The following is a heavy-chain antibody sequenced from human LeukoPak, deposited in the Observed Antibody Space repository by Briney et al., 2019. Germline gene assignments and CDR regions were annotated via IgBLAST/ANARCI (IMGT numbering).Heavy chain of an antibody. Sequence: SETLSLTCTVSGGSISSSSYYWGWIRQPPGKGLEWIGSIYYSGSTYYNPSLKSRVTISVDTSKNQFSLKLSSVTAADTAVYYCARGPYGSGSNNDYWGQGTLVTVSS. CDR3: ARGPYGSGSNNDY. J-gene: IGHJ4*02. D-gene: IGHD3-10*01. CDR1: GGSISSSSYY. V-gene: IGHV4-39*07. CDR2: IYYSGST.